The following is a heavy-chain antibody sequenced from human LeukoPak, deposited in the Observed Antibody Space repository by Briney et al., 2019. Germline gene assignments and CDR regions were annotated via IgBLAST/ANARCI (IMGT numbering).Heavy chain of an antibody. V-gene: IGHV3-20*04. CDR3: ARDRFLRRPEPAEY. J-gene: IGHJ4*02. CDR2: INWNGGST. D-gene: IGHD2/OR15-2a*01. Sequence: GGSLRLSCAASGFTFSSYGMSWVRQAPGKGLEWVSSINWNGGSTGYAVSVKGRFTISRDNAKNSLYLQMNSLRAEDTALYYCARDRFLRRPEPAEYWGQGTLVTVSS. CDR1: GFTFSSYG.